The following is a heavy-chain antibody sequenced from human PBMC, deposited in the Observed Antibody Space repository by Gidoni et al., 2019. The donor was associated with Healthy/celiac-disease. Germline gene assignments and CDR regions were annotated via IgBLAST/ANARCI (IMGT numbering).Heavy chain of an antibody. CDR1: GGSFSGYY. V-gene: IGHV4-34*01. CDR2: INHSGST. J-gene: IGHJ3*02. Sequence: QVQLQQWGAGLLKPSETLSLTCAVYGGSFSGYYWSWIRQPPGKGLEWIGEINHSGSTNYNPSLKSRVTISVDTSKNQFSLKLSSVTAADTAVYYCARGASGGQLLAFGAFDIWGQGTMVTVSS. CDR3: ARGASGGQLLAFGAFDI. D-gene: IGHD2-2*01.